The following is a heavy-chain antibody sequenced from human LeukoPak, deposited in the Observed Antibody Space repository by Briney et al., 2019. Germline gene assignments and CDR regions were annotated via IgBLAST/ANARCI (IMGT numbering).Heavy chain of an antibody. J-gene: IGHJ3*02. CDR1: GGSISSYY. V-gene: IGHV4-59*01. CDR2: IYYSGST. D-gene: IGHD4-23*01. Sequence: SETLSLTCTVSGGSISSYYWSWIRQPPGKGLEWIGYIYYSGSTNYNPSLKSRVTISVDTSKNQFSLKLSSVTAADTAVYYCARDDYGGNSDAFDIWGQGTMVTVSS. CDR3: ARDDYGGNSDAFDI.